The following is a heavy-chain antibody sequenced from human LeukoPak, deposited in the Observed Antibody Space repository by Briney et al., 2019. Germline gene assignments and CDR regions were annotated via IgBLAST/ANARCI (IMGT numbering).Heavy chain of an antibody. CDR3: VRGLRVTYYDILTGYSRFGY. J-gene: IGHJ4*02. CDR1: GYTFTGYY. CDR2: INPNSGGT. D-gene: IGHD3-9*01. V-gene: IGHV1-2*02. Sequence: ASVRVSCKASGYTFTGYYMHWVRQAPGQGLEWIGWINPNSGGTNYAQKFQGRVTMTRDTSISAAYMELSRLRSDDTAVYYCVRGLRVTYYDILTGYSRFGYWGQGTLVTVSS.